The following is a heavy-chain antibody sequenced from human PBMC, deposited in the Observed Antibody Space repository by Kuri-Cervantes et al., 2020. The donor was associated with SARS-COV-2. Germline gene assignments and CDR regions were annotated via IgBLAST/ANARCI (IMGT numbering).Heavy chain of an antibody. Sequence: SETLSLTCAVSGYSISSGYYWGWIRQPPGKGLEWIGYIDYSGSTNYNPSLKSLVTISVDTSKNQFSLRLSSVTAADTAVYYCARQGCSSTSCYPFDYWGQGTLVTVSS. CDR1: GYSISSGYY. J-gene: IGHJ4*02. CDR2: IDYSGST. V-gene: IGHV4-38-2*01. CDR3: ARQGCSSTSCYPFDY. D-gene: IGHD2-2*01.